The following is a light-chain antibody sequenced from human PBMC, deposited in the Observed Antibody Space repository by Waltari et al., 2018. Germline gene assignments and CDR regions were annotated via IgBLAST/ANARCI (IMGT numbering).Light chain of an antibody. V-gene: IGKV1-5*01. CDR1: QSISSW. CDR2: DAS. J-gene: IGKJ2*01. CDR3: QQYNSYVH. Sequence: DIQMTQSPSTLSASVGDRVTFTCRASQSISSWLAWYQQKPGKAPKVLIYDASSLESGGQSRFSGSGSGTEFTLTISSLQPDDFATYYCQQYNSYVHFGQGTKLEIK.